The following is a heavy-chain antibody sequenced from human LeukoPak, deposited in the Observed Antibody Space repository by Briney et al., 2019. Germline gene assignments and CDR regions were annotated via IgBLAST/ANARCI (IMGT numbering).Heavy chain of an antibody. V-gene: IGHV4-59*12. CDR1: GGSIITSYY. Sequence: PSETLSLTCTVSGGSIITSYYWSWIRQPPGKGLEWIGYIYYSGSSNYNPSLKSRVTMSVDTSKNQFSLKLSSVTAADTAVYYCARDQYSGSLDYWGQGTLVTVSS. CDR2: IYYSGSS. J-gene: IGHJ4*02. D-gene: IGHD1-26*01. CDR3: ARDQYSGSLDY.